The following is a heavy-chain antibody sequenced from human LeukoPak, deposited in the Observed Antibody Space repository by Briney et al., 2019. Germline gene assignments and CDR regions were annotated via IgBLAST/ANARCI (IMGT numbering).Heavy chain of an antibody. D-gene: IGHD6-13*01. Sequence: ASVTVSCKACGGTFSSYAISGVRQAAGQGLEWMGSIIPILGIANYAQKFQGRVTITADKSTSTAYMELSSLRSEDTAVYYCARGGGTRSSSWYVWFGPVDPWGQGTLVTVSS. CDR3: ARGGGTRSSSWYVWFGPVDP. J-gene: IGHJ5*02. CDR2: IIPILGIA. V-gene: IGHV1-69*04. CDR1: GGTFSSYA.